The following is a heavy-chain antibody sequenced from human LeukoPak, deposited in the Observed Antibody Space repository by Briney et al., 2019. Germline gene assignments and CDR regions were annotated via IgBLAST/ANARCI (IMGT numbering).Heavy chain of an antibody. J-gene: IGHJ6*02. D-gene: IGHD6-19*01. CDR3: AKDMSSIAFYDMDV. Sequence: GRSLRLSCAASGFTFDDYAMPWVRQAPGKGLEWVSGISWNSGSIGYADSVKGRFTISRDNAKNSLYLQMNSLRAEDTALYFCAKDMSSIAFYDMDVWGQGTTVTVSS. V-gene: IGHV3-9*01. CDR1: GFTFDDYA. CDR2: ISWNSGSI.